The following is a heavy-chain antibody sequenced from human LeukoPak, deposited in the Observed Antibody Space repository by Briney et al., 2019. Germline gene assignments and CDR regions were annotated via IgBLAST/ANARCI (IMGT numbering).Heavy chain of an antibody. D-gene: IGHD3-22*01. CDR3: ARSPFYYDSSGYYFDY. V-gene: IGHV4-39*07. J-gene: IGHJ4*02. CDR1: GDSISSSGYY. CDR2: IYYTGST. Sequence: PSETLSLTCTVSGDSISSSGYYWGWIRQPPGKGLEWIGSIYYTGSTYYIPSLKSRVTMSVDRSKNQFSLKLNSVTAADTAVYYCARSPFYYDSSGYYFDYWGQGTLVTVSS.